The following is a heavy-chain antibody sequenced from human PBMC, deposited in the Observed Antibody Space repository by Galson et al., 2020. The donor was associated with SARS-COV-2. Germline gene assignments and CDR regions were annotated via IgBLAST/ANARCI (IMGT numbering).Heavy chain of an antibody. D-gene: IGHD6-13*01. CDR3: ARAGGSSWYPGTNWFDP. V-gene: IGHV4-39*01. CDR2: IYSTGST. J-gene: IGHJ5*02. Sequence: SETLSLTCTVSGGSISSSNYYWGWIRPPPGKGLEWIGNIYSTGSTYYNPSLKSRVTISLDTSKNQFSLKLSSVTAADTAVYYCARAGGSSWYPGTNWFDPWGQGTLVTVSS. CDR1: GGSISSSNYY.